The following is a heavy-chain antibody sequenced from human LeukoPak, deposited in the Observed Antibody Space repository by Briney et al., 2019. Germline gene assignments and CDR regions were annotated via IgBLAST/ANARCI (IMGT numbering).Heavy chain of an antibody. D-gene: IGHD2-2*01. CDR1: GGSFSGYY. J-gene: IGHJ6*02. V-gene: IGHV4-34*01. CDR2: INHSGST. Sequence: SETLSLTCAVYGGSFSGYYWGWIRQPPGKGLEWIGEINHSGSTNYNPSLKSRVTISVDTSKNQFSLKLSSVTAADTAVYYCARGFEYQLLFDYYGMDVWGQGTTVTVSS. CDR3: ARGFEYQLLFDYYGMDV.